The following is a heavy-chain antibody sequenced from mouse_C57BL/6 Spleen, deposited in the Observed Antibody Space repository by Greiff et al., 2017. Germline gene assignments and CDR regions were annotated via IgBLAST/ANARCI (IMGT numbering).Heavy chain of an antibody. V-gene: IGHV1-61*01. Sequence: QVQLQQPGAELVRPGSSVKLSCKASGYTFTSYWMDWVKQRPGQGLEWIGNIYPSDSETHYNQKFKDKATLTVDKSSSTAYMQLSSLTSEDSAVYYCETGGIYYGNDGFAYWGQGTLVTVSA. D-gene: IGHD2-2*01. J-gene: IGHJ3*01. CDR2: IYPSDSET. CDR3: ETGGIYYGNDGFAY. CDR1: GYTFTSYW.